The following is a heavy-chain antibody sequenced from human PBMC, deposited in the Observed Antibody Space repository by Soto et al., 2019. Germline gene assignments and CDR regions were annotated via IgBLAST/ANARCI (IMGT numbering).Heavy chain of an antibody. Sequence: PSETLSLTCTVSGGSISSYYWSWIRQPPGKGLEWIGYIYYSGSTNYNPSLKSRVTISVDTSKNQFSLKLSSVTAADTAVYYCARRKLYYDILTGPFPLAFDIWGQGTMVTVSS. CDR2: IYYSGST. CDR3: ARRKLYYDILTGPFPLAFDI. D-gene: IGHD3-9*01. CDR1: GGSISSYY. J-gene: IGHJ3*02. V-gene: IGHV4-59*08.